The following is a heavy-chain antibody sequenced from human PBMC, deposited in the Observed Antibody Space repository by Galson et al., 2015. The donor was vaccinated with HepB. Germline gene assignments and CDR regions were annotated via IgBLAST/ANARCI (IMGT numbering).Heavy chain of an antibody. CDR3: SRGVLTWTGYDYGSFFDY. CDR1: GDSVSGNSAS. Sequence: CAISGDSVSGNSASWNWIRQSPSRGLEWLGMTHYRSKWYYDYAVSVKSRMSINPDTSKNQFSLQLNSVTPEDTAVYYCSRGVLTWTGYDYGSFFDYWGQGSQVTVSS. V-gene: IGHV6-1*01. J-gene: IGHJ4*02. CDR2: THYRSKWYY. D-gene: IGHD5-12*01.